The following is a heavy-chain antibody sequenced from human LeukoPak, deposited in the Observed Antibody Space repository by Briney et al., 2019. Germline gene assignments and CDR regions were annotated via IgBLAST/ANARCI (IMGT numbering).Heavy chain of an antibody. CDR3: ARSQAWSSGYWFDY. CDR1: GGSISSGGYY. J-gene: IGHJ4*02. D-gene: IGHD3-22*01. V-gene: IGHV4-31*03. Sequence: SETLSLTCTVSGGSISSGGYYWSWIRQHPGKGLEWIGYIYYSGSTYYNPSLKSRVTTSVDTSKNQFSLKLSSVTAADTAVYYCARSQAWSSGYWFDYWGQGTLVTVSS. CDR2: IYYSGST.